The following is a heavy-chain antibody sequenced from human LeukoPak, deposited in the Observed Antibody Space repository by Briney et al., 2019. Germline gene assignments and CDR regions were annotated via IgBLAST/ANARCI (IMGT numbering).Heavy chain of an antibody. V-gene: IGHV3-48*04. D-gene: IGHD2-2*01. J-gene: IGHJ4*02. Sequence: GGSLRLSCAASGFTFSSYSMNWVRQAPGKGLEWVSYISSSSTIYYADSVKGRFTISRDNAKNSLYLQMNSLRAEDTAVYYCARDLGYCSSTSCSYYFDYWGQGTLVTVSS. CDR3: ARDLGYCSSTSCSYYFDY. CDR2: ISSSSTI. CDR1: GFTFSSYS.